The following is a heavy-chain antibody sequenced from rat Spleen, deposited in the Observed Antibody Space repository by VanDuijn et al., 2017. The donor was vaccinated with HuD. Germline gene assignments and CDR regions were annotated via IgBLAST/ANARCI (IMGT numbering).Heavy chain of an antibody. CDR3: TTYSNWFPY. J-gene: IGHJ3*01. CDR1: GFTFSDYG. V-gene: IGHV5-34*01. CDR2: ISSHSGTI. D-gene: IGHD1-7*01. Sequence: EVQLVESGGGLVQPGRSLKLSCVASGFTFSDYGMNWIRQAPGKGLEWVAYISSHSGTIYYAGTVKGRFTISRDNTKSTLYLQMDSLRSEDTATYYCTTYSNWFPYWGQGTLVTVSS.